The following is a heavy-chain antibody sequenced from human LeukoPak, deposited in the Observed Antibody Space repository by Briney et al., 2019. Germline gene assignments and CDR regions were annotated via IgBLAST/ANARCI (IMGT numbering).Heavy chain of an antibody. J-gene: IGHJ4*02. CDR3: ARGDHTYYDILTGPDF. Sequence: ASVKVSCKASGYTFTSYAMNWVRQAPGQGLEWVGWINTNTENPTYAQGFTGRFVFSLDTPVSTASLQISSLKAEDTAVYYCARGDHTYYDILTGPDFWGQGTLVTVSS. V-gene: IGHV7-4-1*02. D-gene: IGHD3-9*01. CDR2: INTNTENP. CDR1: GYTFTSYA.